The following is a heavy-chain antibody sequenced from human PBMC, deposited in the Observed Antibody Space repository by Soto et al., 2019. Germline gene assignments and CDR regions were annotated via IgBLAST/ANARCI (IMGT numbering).Heavy chain of an antibody. CDR1: GFTVSSNY. V-gene: IGHV3-66*01. Sequence: GGSLRLSCAASGFTVSSNYMSWVRQAPGKGLEWVSVIYSGGSTYYADSVKGRFTISRDNSKNTLYLQMNSLRAEDTAVYYCARVGTYYDFWSGYYFDYWGQGTLVTVSS. D-gene: IGHD3-3*01. CDR2: IYSGGST. CDR3: ARVGTYYDFWSGYYFDY. J-gene: IGHJ4*02.